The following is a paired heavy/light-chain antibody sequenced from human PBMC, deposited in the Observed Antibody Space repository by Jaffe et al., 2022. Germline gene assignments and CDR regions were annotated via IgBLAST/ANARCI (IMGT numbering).Heavy chain of an antibody. CDR2: INPNSGGT. Sequence: QVQLVQSGAEVKKPGASVKVSCKASGYTFTGYYMHWVRQAPGQGLEWMGWINPNSGGTNYAQKFQGRVTMTRDTSISTAYMELSRLRSDDTAVYYCARDLGRLYYDILTGYYRDPARPNWFDPWGQGTLVTVSS. CDR3: ARDLGRLYYDILTGYYRDPARPNWFDP. V-gene: IGHV1-2*02. J-gene: IGHJ5*02. CDR1: GYTFTGYY. D-gene: IGHD3-9*01.
Light chain of an antibody. V-gene: IGKV1D-12*01. CDR2: AAS. CDR1: QGISSW. CDR3: QQANSFPRGLT. J-gene: IGKJ4*01. Sequence: DIQMTQSPSSVSASVGDRVTITCRASQGISSWLAWYQQKPGKAPKLLIYAASSLQSGVPSRFSGSGSGTDFTLTISSLQPEDFATYYCQQANSFPRGLTFGGGTKVEIK.